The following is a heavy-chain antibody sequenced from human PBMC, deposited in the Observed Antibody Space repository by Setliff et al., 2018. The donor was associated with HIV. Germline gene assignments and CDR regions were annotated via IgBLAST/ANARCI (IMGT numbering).Heavy chain of an antibody. CDR3: ARLRITMIMMLNYFDY. D-gene: IGHD3-22*01. J-gene: IGHJ4*02. CDR2: IFSSGST. V-gene: IGHV4-4*09. CDR1: GDSISSYS. Sequence: ETLSLTCTVSGDSISSYSWNWIRQSPGGGLEWIGFIFSSGSTKYNPSLQSRVTMSIDTSKNQFSLRLTSVTAADTAVYFCARLRITMIMMLNYFDYWGQGTLVTVSS.